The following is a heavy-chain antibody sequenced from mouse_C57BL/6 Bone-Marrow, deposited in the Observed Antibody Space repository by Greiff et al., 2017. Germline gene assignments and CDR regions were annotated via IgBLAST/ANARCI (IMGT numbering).Heavy chain of an antibody. D-gene: IGHD1-1*01. Sequence: QVQLKQSGAELARPGASVKLSCKASGYTFTSYGISWVKQRTGQGLEWIGEIYPRSGNTYYNEKFKGKATLTADKSSSTAYMELRSLTSEDSAVYFCARTGSSLFADWGQGTLVTVSA. CDR2: IYPRSGNT. CDR1: GYTFTSYG. V-gene: IGHV1-81*01. J-gene: IGHJ3*01. CDR3: ARTGSSLFAD.